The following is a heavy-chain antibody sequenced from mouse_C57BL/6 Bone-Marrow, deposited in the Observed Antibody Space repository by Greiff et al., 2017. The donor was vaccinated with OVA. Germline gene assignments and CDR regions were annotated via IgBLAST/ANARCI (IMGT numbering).Heavy chain of an antibody. J-gene: IGHJ2*01. CDR1: GYTFTGYW. CDR2: ILPGSGST. Sequence: QVQLKESGAELMKPGASVKLSCKATGYTFTGYWIEWVKQRPGHGLEWIGEILPGSGSTTYNEKFKGKATFTADTSSNTAYMQLSSLTTEDSAIYYCARRGVFFTTVVAPCDYWGQGTTLTVAS. D-gene: IGHD1-1*01. V-gene: IGHV1-9*01. CDR3: ARRGVFFTTVVAPCDY.